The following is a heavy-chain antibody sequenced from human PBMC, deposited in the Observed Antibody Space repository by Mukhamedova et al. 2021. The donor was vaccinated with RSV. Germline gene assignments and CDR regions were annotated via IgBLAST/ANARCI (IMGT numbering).Heavy chain of an antibody. J-gene: IGHJ3*02. CDR2: IYTSGST. Sequence: GLEWIGRIYTSGSTNYNPSLKSRVTISVDTSKNQFSLKLSSVTAADTAVYYCASRSIAVPSRRAFDIWGQGTMVTVSS. V-gene: IGHV4-61*02. D-gene: IGHD6-19*01. CDR3: ASRSIAVPSRRAFDI.